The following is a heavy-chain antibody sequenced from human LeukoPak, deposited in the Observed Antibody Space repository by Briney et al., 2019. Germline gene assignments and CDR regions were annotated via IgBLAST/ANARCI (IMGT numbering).Heavy chain of an antibody. D-gene: IGHD1-7*01. V-gene: IGHV4-38-2*02. CDR2: IFHSGKT. CDR1: GYSMSSGYY. J-gene: IGHJ3*02. Sequence: SETLSLTCTVSGYSMSSGYYWGWIRQPPGKGLEWIGSIFHSGKTYYNPSLKSRVTISVDASKNQFSLKVNSVTAADTAIYYCARVGYNWNLWFDTWGQGTMVTVSS. CDR3: ARVGYNWNLWFDT.